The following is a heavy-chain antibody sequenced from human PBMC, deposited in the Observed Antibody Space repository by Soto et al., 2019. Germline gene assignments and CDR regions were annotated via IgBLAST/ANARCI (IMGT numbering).Heavy chain of an antibody. CDR2: IVADSGNT. Sequence: QVQLMQSGAELTKPGASVKVSCETSGYAFTTYGLSWVRQAPGQGLEWMGWIVADSGNTIYAQKFQGRVTMYRDTSTNTAYMELRSQTSDDSALYYCARGAGYGSGSRRFDFWGQGTLVSVSS. D-gene: IGHD3-10*01. J-gene: IGHJ4*02. V-gene: IGHV1-18*01. CDR1: GYAFTTYG. CDR3: ARGAGYGSGSRRFDF.